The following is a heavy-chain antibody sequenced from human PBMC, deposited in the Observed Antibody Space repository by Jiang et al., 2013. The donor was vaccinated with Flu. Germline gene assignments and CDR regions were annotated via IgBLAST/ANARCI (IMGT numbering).Heavy chain of an antibody. J-gene: IGHJ4*02. Sequence: QLLESGGGLVQPGGSLRLSCAASGFTFSSYAMSWVRQAPGKGLEWVSAISGSGGSTYYADSVKGRFTISRDNSKNTLYLQMNSLRAEDTAVYYCAKDFLWFGDPTGPGFDYWGQGTLVTVSS. D-gene: IGHD3-10*01. CDR2: ISGSGGST. CDR1: GFTFSSYA. CDR3: AKDFLWFGDPTGPGFDY. V-gene: IGHV3-23*01.